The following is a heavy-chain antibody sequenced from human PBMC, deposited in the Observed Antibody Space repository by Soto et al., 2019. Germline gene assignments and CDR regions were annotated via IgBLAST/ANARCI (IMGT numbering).Heavy chain of an antibody. V-gene: IGHV3-7*01. CDR3: ARDSGYGEGASVNEYGDY. J-gene: IGHJ4*01. Sequence: GGSLRLSCAASGFTFGSYWISWVRQAPWKGLEWLATIKWDASEKKYVASVKGRFTMSRDNAKKSLYLQMDSLRAEDTAVYYWARDSGYGEGASVNEYGDYWAHGTLLT. CDR2: IKWDASEK. D-gene: IGHD1-1*01. CDR1: GFTFGSYW.